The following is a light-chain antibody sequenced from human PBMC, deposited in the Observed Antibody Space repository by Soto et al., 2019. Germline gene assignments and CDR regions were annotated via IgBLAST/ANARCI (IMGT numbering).Light chain of an antibody. CDR3: SSYAGSNHVV. J-gene: IGLJ2*01. Sequence: QSALTQPPSASGSPGQSVTISCTGTSSDVGGYNYVSWYQQHPGKAPKLMIYEVNKRPSGVPDRFSGSKSGNTASLTVSGLQAEGEADYYCSSYAGSNHVVFGGGTQLTVL. V-gene: IGLV2-8*01. CDR1: SSDVGGYNY. CDR2: EVN.